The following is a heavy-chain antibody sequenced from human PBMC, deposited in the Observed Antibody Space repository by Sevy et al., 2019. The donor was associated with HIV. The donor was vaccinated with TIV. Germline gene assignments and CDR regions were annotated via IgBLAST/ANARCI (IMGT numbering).Heavy chain of an antibody. J-gene: IGHJ4*02. D-gene: IGHD3-10*01. CDR2: INPSGGST. CDR3: ARGSASYYGSGREGYYFDY. CDR1: GYTFTSYY. Sequence: ASVKVSCKASGYTFTSYYMHWVRQAPGQGLEWMGIINPSGGSTSYAQKFQGRVTMTRDTSTSTVYMELSSLRSEDTAVYYCARGSASYYGSGREGYYFDYWGQGTLVTVSS. V-gene: IGHV1-46*01.